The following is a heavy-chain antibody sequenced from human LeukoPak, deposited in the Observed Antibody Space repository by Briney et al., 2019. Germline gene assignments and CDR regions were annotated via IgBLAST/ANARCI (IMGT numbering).Heavy chain of an antibody. V-gene: IGHV3-30*18. D-gene: IGHD1-1*01. CDR2: ISYDGSNK. CDR3: AKDGRFPNWFDP. J-gene: IGHJ5*02. CDR1: GFTFSSYG. Sequence: GGSLRLSCAASGFTFSSYGMHWVRQAPGKGLEWGAVISYDGSNKYYADSVKGRFTISRDNSKNTLYLQMSSLRAEDTAVYYCAKDGRFPNWFDPWGQGTLVTVSS.